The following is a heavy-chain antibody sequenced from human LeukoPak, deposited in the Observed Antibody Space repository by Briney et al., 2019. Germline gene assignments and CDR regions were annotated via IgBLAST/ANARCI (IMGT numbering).Heavy chain of an antibody. Sequence: PSETLSLTCAVSGYSISSDNWWGWIRQPPGKGLEWIGYIHYSGITYYSPSLKSRVTLSVDTSKNQFSLRLSSVTAVDTAVYYCARDRFANKYMDVWGKGTTVTVSS. CDR3: ARDRFANKYMDV. V-gene: IGHV4-28*03. CDR2: IHYSGIT. J-gene: IGHJ6*03. CDR1: GYSISSDNW.